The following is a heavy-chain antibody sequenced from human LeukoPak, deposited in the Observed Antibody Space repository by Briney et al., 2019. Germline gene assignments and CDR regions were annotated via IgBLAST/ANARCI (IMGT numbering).Heavy chain of an antibody. V-gene: IGHV1-2*06. CDR1: GYTFTGYY. D-gene: IGHD3-3*01. CDR3: ARLSSGISDY. J-gene: IGHJ4*02. CDR2: TNPNSGGT. Sequence: ASVKVSCKASGYTFTGYYMHWVRQAPGQGLEWMGRTNPNSGGTNYAQKFQGRVTMTRDTSISTAYLQWSSLKASDTAMYYCARLSSGISDYWGQGTLVTVSS.